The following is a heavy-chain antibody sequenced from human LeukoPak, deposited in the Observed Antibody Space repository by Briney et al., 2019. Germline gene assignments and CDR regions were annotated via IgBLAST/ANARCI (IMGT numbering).Heavy chain of an antibody. D-gene: IGHD2-2*01. J-gene: IGHJ4*02. V-gene: IGHV3-21*01. CDR1: GFNFSNAW. Sequence: PGGTLRLSCAASGFNFSNAWMSWVRPAPGKGLELGSSIRVSSSDLYYADSVKEYYADSVKGRFTISRDNARNSLDLQMNSLEVEDTAVYYCARDSVVGLYQLPGGLDYWGQGVLVTVSS. CDR3: ARDSVVGLYQLPGGLDY. CDR2: IRVSSSDL.